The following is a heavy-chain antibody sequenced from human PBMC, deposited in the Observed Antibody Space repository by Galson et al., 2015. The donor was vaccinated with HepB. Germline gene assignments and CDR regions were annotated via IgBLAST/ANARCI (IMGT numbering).Heavy chain of an antibody. CDR3: AKDSLLDYYGSGTLWAFDI. V-gene: IGHV3-23*01. J-gene: IGHJ3*02. CDR2: ISSSGDTT. D-gene: IGHD3-10*01. CDR1: GFTFSNYA. Sequence: SLRLSCAAAGFTFSNYAMSWVRQAPGKGLEWVSTISSSGDTTYYADSVQGRFTISRDNSKNTLDLQMNSLRVEDTAVYYCAKDSLLDYYGSGTLWAFDIWGQGTMVPVSS.